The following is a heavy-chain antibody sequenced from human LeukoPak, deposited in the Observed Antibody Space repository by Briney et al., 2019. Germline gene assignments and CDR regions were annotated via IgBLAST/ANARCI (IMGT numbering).Heavy chain of an antibody. CDR3: ARDQYSSGWSHPGDY. V-gene: IGHV3-33*01. CDR1: GFTFRSYA. Sequence: PGGSLRLSCVASGFTFRSYAMHWVRQAPGKGLEWVAVIWFDGSNEHYADSMKGRVTISRDNSKNTLYLQMYTLRAKDTAVYYCARDQYSSGWSHPGDYWGQGTLVTVSS. D-gene: IGHD6-19*01. J-gene: IGHJ4*02. CDR2: IWFDGSNE.